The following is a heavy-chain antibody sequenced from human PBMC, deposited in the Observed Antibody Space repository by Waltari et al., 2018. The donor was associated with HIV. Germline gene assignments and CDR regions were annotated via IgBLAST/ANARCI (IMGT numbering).Heavy chain of an antibody. Sequence: EVQLVQSGAEVKKPGESLRISCKGSGYTFSRHYIGWVRQMPGKGLEWMGLIYPSDSETTYSPSFEGQVTISADKSISTAYLQGSSVQASDTARYYCGRYENNRPHSYGMDVWGQGTTVTVSS. D-gene: IGHD1-1*01. CDR1: GYTFSRHY. J-gene: IGHJ6*02. CDR2: IYPSDSET. CDR3: GRYENNRPHSYGMDV. V-gene: IGHV5-51*03.